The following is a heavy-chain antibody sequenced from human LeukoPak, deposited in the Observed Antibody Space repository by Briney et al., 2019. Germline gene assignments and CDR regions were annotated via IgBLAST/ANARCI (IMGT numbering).Heavy chain of an antibody. CDR1: GYSFTSYY. CDR3: ARAATVTYTAYYYMDV. V-gene: IGHV1-46*01. D-gene: IGHD4-17*01. J-gene: IGHJ6*03. Sequence: ASVKVSCKASGYSFTSYYMNWVRQAPGQGLEWMGTINPSGGSTSYAQKFQGRVTMTRDMSTSTVYMELSSLRSEDTAVYYCARAATVTYTAYYYMDVWGKGTTVTVSS. CDR2: INPSGGST.